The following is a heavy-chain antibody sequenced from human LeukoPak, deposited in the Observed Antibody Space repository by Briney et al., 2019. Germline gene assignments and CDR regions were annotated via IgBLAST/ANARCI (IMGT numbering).Heavy chain of an antibody. CDR1: GYSFTSYW. J-gene: IGHJ4*02. V-gene: IGHV5-51*01. CDR2: IYPDDSDT. Sequence: GESLKISCKGSGYSFTSYWIGWVRQMPGKGLEWMGIIYPDDSDTTYSPSFQGQVTISADKSISTAYLQWSSLKASDTAMYYCARGPAAIEYYFDYWGQGTLVTVSS. CDR3: ARGPAAIEYYFDY. D-gene: IGHD2-2*01.